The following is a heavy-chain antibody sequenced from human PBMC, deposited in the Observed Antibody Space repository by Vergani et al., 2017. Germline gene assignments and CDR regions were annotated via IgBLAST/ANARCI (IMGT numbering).Heavy chain of an antibody. CDR2: INTGNGNT. J-gene: IGHJ6*03. Sequence: QVQLVQSGAEVKKPGASVKVSCKASGYTFTSYAMHWVRQAPGQRLEWMGWINTGNGNTKYSQKLQGRVTMTTDTSTSTAYMELRSLRSDDTAVYYCARGGVVPAAMGDYYYYYMDVWGKGTTVTVSS. CDR1: GYTFTSYA. CDR3: ARGGVVPAAMGDYYYYYMDV. V-gene: IGHV1-3*04. D-gene: IGHD2-2*01.